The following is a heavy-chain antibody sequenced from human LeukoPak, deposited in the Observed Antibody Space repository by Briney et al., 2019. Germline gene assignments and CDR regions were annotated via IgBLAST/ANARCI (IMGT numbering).Heavy chain of an antibody. CDR1: GFTFRNYY. D-gene: IGHD6-19*01. Sequence: GGSLRLSCEASGFTFRNYYISWFRQAPGKGLEWVSWISADGNIIRYADSVKGRFIISRDNAKNSLYLQMNSLRAEDTAVYYCAREPKQWLVPIDYWGQGTLVTVSS. J-gene: IGHJ4*02. CDR2: ISADGNII. V-gene: IGHV3-11*04. CDR3: AREPKQWLVPIDY.